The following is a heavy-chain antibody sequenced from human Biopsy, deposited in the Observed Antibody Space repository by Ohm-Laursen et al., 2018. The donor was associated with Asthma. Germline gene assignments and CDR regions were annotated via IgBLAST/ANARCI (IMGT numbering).Heavy chain of an antibody. CDR3: AGFCSGGNCPDH. Sequence: SLRLSCTASGFTVSSNGMSWVRQPPGKGLEWIGNIHYSGSTYSNPSLKSRVTISVDTSKKQISLRLSSVIAADTAVYYCAGFCSGGNCPDHWGQGTLVTVSS. D-gene: IGHD2-15*01. J-gene: IGHJ4*02. V-gene: IGHV4-59*02. CDR2: IHYSGST. CDR1: GFTVSSNG.